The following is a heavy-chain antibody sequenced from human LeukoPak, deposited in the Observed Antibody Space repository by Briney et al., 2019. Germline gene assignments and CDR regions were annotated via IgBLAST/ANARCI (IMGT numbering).Heavy chain of an antibody. Sequence: ASVKVSCKASGYTFTSYDINWVRQATGQGLEWMGWMNPNSGNTGYAQKFQGRVTMTRNTSISTAYMELSSLRSEDTAVYYCARVYPGYCSGGSCYQRYGTDVWGQGTTVTVSS. CDR1: GYTFTSYD. V-gene: IGHV1-8*01. CDR3: ARVYPGYCSGGSCYQRYGTDV. CDR2: MNPNSGNT. D-gene: IGHD2-15*01. J-gene: IGHJ6*02.